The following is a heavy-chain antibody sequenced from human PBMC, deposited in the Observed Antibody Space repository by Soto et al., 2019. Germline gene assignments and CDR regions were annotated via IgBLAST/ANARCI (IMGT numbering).Heavy chain of an antibody. CDR2: ISSSSSYI. J-gene: IGHJ4*02. CDR1: GFTFSSYS. D-gene: IGHD4-17*01. CDR3: ARVIYGEATHFPNFDY. V-gene: IGHV3-21*01. Sequence: LGGSLRLSCAASGFTFSSYSMYWVRQAPGKGLEWVSSISSSSSYIYYADSVKGRFTISRDNAKNSLYLQMNSLRAEDTAVYYCARVIYGEATHFPNFDYWGQGTLVTVSS.